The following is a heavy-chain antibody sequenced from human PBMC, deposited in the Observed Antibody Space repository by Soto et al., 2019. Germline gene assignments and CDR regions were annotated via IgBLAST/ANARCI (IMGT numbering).Heavy chain of an antibody. Sequence: SGPTLVNPTQTLTLTCTFSGFSLSTSGMCVSWIRQPPGKALEWLARIDWDDDKYYSTSLKTRLTISKDTSKNQVVLTMTNMDPVDTATYYCARIESTHYGDYVLDYWGQGTLVTVSS. D-gene: IGHD4-17*01. V-gene: IGHV2-70*11. CDR2: IDWDDDK. CDR1: GFSLSTSGMC. J-gene: IGHJ4*02. CDR3: ARIESTHYGDYVLDY.